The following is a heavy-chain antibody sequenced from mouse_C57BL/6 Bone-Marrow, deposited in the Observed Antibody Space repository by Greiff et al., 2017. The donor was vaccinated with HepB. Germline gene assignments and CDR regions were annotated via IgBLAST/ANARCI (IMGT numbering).Heavy chain of an antibody. CDR2: IYWDDDK. CDR1: GFSLSTSGMG. Sequence: QVTLKVCGPGILQSSQTLSLTCSFSGFSLSTSGMGVSWIRQPSGKGLEWLAHIYWDDDKRYNPSLKSRLTISKDTSRNQVFLKITSVDTADTATYYCARRDYYGSSYSYAMDYWGQGTSVTVSS. CDR3: ARRDYYGSSYSYAMDY. V-gene: IGHV8-12*01. J-gene: IGHJ4*01. D-gene: IGHD1-1*01.